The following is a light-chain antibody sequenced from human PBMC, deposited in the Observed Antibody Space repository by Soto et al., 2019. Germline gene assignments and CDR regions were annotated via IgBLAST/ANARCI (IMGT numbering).Light chain of an antibody. Sequence: QSALTQPASVSGSPGQSITISCTGTSSDVGGYNYVSWYQQHPGKAPKLMIYEVSNRPSGVSNRFSGSKSGNTASLTISGLQAEDDADYYCSSDTSSPTILVFGGGTKLTVL. CDR2: EVS. V-gene: IGLV2-14*01. CDR3: SSDTSSPTILV. J-gene: IGLJ2*01. CDR1: SSDVGGYNY.